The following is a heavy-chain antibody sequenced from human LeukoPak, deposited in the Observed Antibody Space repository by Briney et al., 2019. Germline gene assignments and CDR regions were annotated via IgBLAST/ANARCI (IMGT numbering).Heavy chain of an antibody. CDR3: ARDPKITHRFDY. CDR2: IYYSGST. D-gene: IGHD1-14*01. V-gene: IGHV4-39*07. J-gene: IGHJ4*02. Sequence: PSETLSLTCTVSGGSISSSSYYWGWIRQPPGKGLEWIGSIYYSGSTYYSPSLKSRVTISVDTSKNQFSLKLSSVTAADTAVYYCARDPKITHRFDYWGQGTLVTVSS. CDR1: GGSISSSSYY.